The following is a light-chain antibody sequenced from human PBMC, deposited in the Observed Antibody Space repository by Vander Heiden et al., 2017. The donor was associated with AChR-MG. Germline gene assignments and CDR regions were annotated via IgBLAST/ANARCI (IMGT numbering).Light chain of an antibody. V-gene: IGLV1-51*01. CDR1: SSNIGNNY. Sequence: QSVLTQPPSVSAAPGQMVTISCSGSSSNIGNNYVSLYQQLPETAPKLLIYDSNKRPSGIPDRFSGSKSGTSATLGITGLQTGDEADYYCGTWDSSLSAFYVFGTGTKVTVL. CDR3: GTWDSSLSAFYV. J-gene: IGLJ1*01. CDR2: DSN.